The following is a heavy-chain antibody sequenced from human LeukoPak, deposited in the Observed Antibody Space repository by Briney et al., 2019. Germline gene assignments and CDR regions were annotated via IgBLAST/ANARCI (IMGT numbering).Heavy chain of an antibody. CDR1: GGTFSSYA. CDR2: IIPILGIA. D-gene: IGHD2-15*01. J-gene: IGHJ5*02. Sequence: GASVKVSCKASGGTFSSYAISWVRQAPGQGLEWMGRIIPILGIANYAQKFQGRVTITADKSTSTAYMELSSLRSEDTAVYYCARERGLVVVAATPERNWFDPWGQGTLVTVSS. V-gene: IGHV1-69*04. CDR3: ARERGLVVVAATPERNWFDP.